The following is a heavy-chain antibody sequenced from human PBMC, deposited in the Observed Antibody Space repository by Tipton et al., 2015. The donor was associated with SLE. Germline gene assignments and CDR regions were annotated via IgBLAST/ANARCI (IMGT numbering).Heavy chain of an antibody. V-gene: IGHV4-31*03. CDR2: IYYSGRT. CDR1: GGSISSGRYY. CDR3: ARAIGANYFNF. Sequence: TLSLTCTVSGGSISSGRYYCAWIRQHPGKGLEWIGYIYYSGRTYYNPSLESRVTISVDTSKNQFSLKLRSVTAADTAVYYCARAIGANYFNFWGQGILVTVSS. J-gene: IGHJ4*02. D-gene: IGHD3-16*01.